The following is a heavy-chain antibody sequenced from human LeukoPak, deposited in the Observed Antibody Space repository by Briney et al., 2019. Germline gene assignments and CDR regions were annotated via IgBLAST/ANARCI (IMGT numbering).Heavy chain of an antibody. CDR2: INSDRSST. Sequence: GGSLRHSCAVYGFTLSSSWSPWVRQAPGKGVVWVSRINSDRSSTNYADAVKGRFTISRDNAKNTLYLQMNSLRAEDTAVYYCARAQMHSNWGQGTLVAVSS. CDR3: ARAQMHSN. V-gene: IGHV3-74*01. J-gene: IGHJ4*02. D-gene: IGHD2-15*01. CDR1: GFTLSSSW.